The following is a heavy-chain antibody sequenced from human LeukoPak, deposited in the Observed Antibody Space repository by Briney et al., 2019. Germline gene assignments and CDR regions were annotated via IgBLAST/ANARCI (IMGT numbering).Heavy chain of an antibody. CDR2: ISSSGSTI. V-gene: IGHV3-11*01. Sequence: GGSLRLSCAASGFTFSDYYMSWIRQAPGKGLEWVSYISSSGSTIYYADSVKGRFTISRDNAKNSLYLQMNSLRAEDTAVYYCARGSRLNYVSYGRFFAGGLDYWGQGTLVTVSS. CDR1: GFTFSDYY. D-gene: IGHD1-7*01. J-gene: IGHJ4*02. CDR3: ARGSRLNYVSYGRFFAGGLDY.